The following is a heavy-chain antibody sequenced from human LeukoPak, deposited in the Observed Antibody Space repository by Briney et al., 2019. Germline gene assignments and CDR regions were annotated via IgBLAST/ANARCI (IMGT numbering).Heavy chain of an antibody. D-gene: IGHD1-26*01. Sequence: GGSLRLSCVASGFTFSSHAMSWVRQAPGKGLEWVSAISGSGGSTYYADSVKGRFTISRDNSKNTLYLQMNSLRAEDTAVYYCAKRLIVGATFFDYWGQGTLVTVSS. CDR1: GFTFSSHA. CDR2: ISGSGGST. J-gene: IGHJ4*02. CDR3: AKRLIVGATFFDY. V-gene: IGHV3-23*01.